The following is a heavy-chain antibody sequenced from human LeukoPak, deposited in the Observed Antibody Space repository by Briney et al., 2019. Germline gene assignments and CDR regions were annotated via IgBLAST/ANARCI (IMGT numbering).Heavy chain of an antibody. CDR1: GFTFSNAW. D-gene: IGHD3-10*01. J-gene: IGHJ4*02. CDR2: INHSGST. CDR3: AREGNSGVRGVKVDY. V-gene: IGHV4-34*01. Sequence: GSLRLSCAASGFTFSNAWMSWVRQAPGKGLEWIGEINHSGSTNYNPSLKSRVTISVDTSKNQFSLKLSSVTAADTAVYYCAREGNSGVRGVKVDYWGQGTLVTVSS.